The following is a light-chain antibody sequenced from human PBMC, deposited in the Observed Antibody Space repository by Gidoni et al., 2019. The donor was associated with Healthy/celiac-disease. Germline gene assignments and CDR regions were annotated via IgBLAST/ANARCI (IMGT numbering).Light chain of an antibody. CDR3: QSYDSSLSGFYV. CDR1: SSNIGAGYD. CDR2: GNS. V-gene: IGLV1-40*01. Sequence: QSVLTQPPPVAGAPGQRVTISCTGSSSNIGAGYDVHWYQQLPGTAPKLLIYGNSNRPSGVPDRFAGSKSSSSASLAITGRQAEDEADYYCQSYDSSLSGFYVFGTGTKVTVL. J-gene: IGLJ1*01.